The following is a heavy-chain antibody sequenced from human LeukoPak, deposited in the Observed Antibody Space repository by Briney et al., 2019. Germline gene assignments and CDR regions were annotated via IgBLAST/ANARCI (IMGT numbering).Heavy chain of an antibody. CDR2: ISYDGSNK. CDR3: ARRGPPDY. CDR1: GFTFSSYA. V-gene: IGHV3-30-3*01. Sequence: GGSLRLSCAASGFTFSSYAMHWVRQAPGKGLEWVAVISYDGSNKYYADSVKGRFTISRDNSKNTLYLQMNSLRAEDTAVYYCARRGPPDYWGQGTLVTVSS. J-gene: IGHJ4*02.